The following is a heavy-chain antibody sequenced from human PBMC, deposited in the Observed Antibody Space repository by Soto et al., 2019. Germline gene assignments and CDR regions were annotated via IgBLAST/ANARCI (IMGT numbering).Heavy chain of an antibody. D-gene: IGHD2-15*01. CDR1: GFSLRTSGVG. CDR2: IYWDADK. J-gene: IGHJ4*02. Sequence: ASGPTLVNPTQTLTLTCTFSGFSLRTSGVGVGWIRQPPGKALEWLALIYWDADKRYSPSLKSRLTITKDTSKNQVVLTMTNVDPVDTATYYCVHGQDLSFFDYWGQGTLVTVSS. V-gene: IGHV2-5*02. CDR3: VHGQDLSFFDY.